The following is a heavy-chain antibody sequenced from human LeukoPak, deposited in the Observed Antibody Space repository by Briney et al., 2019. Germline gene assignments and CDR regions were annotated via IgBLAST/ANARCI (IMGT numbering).Heavy chain of an antibody. CDR2: MSWNSGSI. J-gene: IGHJ4*02. CDR1: GFTFDDYA. V-gene: IGHV3-9*01. D-gene: IGHD1-26*01. Sequence: GGSLRLSCAASGFTFDDYAMHWVRQAPGKGLEWVSDMSWNSGSIGYADSVKGRFTISRDNAKNSLYLQMNSLRAEDTALYYCAKDRFHSGSYTGSFDYWGQGTLVTVSS. CDR3: AKDRFHSGSYTGSFDY.